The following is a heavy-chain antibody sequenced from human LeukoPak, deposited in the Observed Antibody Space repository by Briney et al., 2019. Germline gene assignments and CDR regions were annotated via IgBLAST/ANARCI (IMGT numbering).Heavy chain of an antibody. Sequence: GGSLRPSCAASGSTVSSNYMSWVRQAPGKRLEWVSVIYSDGSTYYADSVKGRFTISRDNPKNTLYLQMNSLRAEDTAVYYCVKDSWRYDYWGQGALVTVSS. CDR2: IYSDGST. V-gene: IGHV3-53*01. CDR3: VKDSWRYDY. D-gene: IGHD3-9*01. CDR1: GSTVSSNY. J-gene: IGHJ4*02.